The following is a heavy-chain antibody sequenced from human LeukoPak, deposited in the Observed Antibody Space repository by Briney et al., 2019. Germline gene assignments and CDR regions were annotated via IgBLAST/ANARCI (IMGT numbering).Heavy chain of an antibody. J-gene: IGHJ6*03. Sequence: PSETLSLTCTVSGGSISSYYWSWIRQPAGKGLEWIGRIYTSGSTNYNPSLKSRVTMSVDTSKNQFSLKLSSVTAADTAVYYCARDFEYCSGGSCYPYHYYYMDVWGKGTTVTISS. V-gene: IGHV4-4*07. CDR3: ARDFEYCSGGSCYPYHYYYMDV. CDR1: GGSISSYY. CDR2: IYTSGST. D-gene: IGHD2-15*01.